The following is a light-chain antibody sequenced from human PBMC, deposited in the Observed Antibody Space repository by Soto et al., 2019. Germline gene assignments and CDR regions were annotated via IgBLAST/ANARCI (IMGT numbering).Light chain of an antibody. J-gene: IGLJ2*01. Sequence: QSALTQPASVSGSPGQSITISCTGTSSDVGSYNLVSWYQQHPGKAPKLMIYEGSKRPSGVSNRFSGSKSGNTASLTISGLQVEDEADYYCCSYAGSSTLFGGGTKLTVL. CDR2: EGS. CDR1: SSDVGSYNL. V-gene: IGLV2-23*01. CDR3: CSYAGSSTL.